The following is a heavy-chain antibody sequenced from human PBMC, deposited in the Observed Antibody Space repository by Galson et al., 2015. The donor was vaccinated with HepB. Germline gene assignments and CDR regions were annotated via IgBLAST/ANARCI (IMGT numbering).Heavy chain of an antibody. Sequence: ETLSLTCTVSGGSISSYYWSWIRQPPGKGLEWIGYIYYSGSTNYNPSLKSRVTISRDTSKNQFSLNVSSVTAADTAVYYCAKRYCHNGKCFFDIWGQGALVTVSS. J-gene: IGHJ5*02. D-gene: IGHD2-8*01. V-gene: IGHV4-59*12. CDR2: IYYSGST. CDR3: AKRYCHNGKCFFDI. CDR1: GGSISSYY.